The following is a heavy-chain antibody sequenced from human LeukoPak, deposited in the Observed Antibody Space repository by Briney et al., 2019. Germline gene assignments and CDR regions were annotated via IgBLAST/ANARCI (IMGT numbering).Heavy chain of an antibody. CDR2: IYYSGST. CDR3: ASRANYYDSSGYFIH. D-gene: IGHD3-22*01. Sequence: SQTLSLTCTVSGGPITSGGSYWSWIRQHPGEGLEWIGYIYYSGSTYYNPSLKSRVTISVDTSKKQFSLKLNSVTAADTAVYFCASRANYYDSSGYFIHWGQGILVTVSS. J-gene: IGHJ1*01. V-gene: IGHV4-31*03. CDR1: GGPITSGGSY.